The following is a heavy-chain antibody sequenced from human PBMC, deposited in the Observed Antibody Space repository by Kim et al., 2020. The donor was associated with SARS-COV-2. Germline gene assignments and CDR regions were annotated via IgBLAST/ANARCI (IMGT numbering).Heavy chain of an antibody. V-gene: IGHV3-33*06. J-gene: IGHJ6*02. CDR3: AKSELYSSGWYRSAGMDV. D-gene: IGHD6-19*01. Sequence: KGRFTISRDSSKNTLYLQMSSLRAEDTAVYYCAKSELYSSGWYRSAGMDVWGQGTTVTVSS.